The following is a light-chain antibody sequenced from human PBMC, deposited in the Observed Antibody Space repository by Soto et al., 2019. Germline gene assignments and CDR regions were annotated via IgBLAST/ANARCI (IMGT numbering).Light chain of an antibody. CDR3: KKTYSIPWT. Sequence: DIPMTQSPSSLSAFVGDRLTITCRASQSVDNYLNWYQHKPGKAPKLLISVASTLQTGVPSRFSGSGSGTDFTLTISSLQPEDFATYYCKKTYSIPWTFGQGTKVEI. J-gene: IGKJ1*01. V-gene: IGKV1-39*01. CDR2: VAS. CDR1: QSVDNY.